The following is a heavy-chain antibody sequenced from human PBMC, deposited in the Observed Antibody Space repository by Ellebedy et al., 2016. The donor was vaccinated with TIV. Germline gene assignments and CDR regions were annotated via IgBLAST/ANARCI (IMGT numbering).Heavy chain of an antibody. D-gene: IGHD1-26*01. J-gene: IGHJ4*02. Sequence: GESLKISCAAPGFTFSTYAVHWVHQAPGKGLEWVAIISYDGTTKHYADSVGGRFTVSRDNSKNTVYLQMNSLRREDTAVYYCARGRGSGSFLIDYWGQGTLVTVSS. CDR3: ARGRGSGSFLIDY. CDR2: ISYDGTTK. V-gene: IGHV3-30*04. CDR1: GFTFSTYA.